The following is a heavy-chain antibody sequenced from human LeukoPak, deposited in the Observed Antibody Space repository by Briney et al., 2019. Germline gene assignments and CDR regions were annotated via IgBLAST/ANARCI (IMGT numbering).Heavy chain of an antibody. J-gene: IGHJ5*02. V-gene: IGHV3-23*01. CDR2: SSSSDDGK. CDR3: AKGRVVVVTALDWFDP. CDR1: GLSLNSYA. D-gene: IGHD2-21*02. Sequence: GGSLRLSCTASGLSLNSYAMSWVRQVPGKGLEWVSASSSSDDGKWYAESVRGRFTISRDTSKNTAYLQMNSLRAEDTAVYYCAKGRVVVVTALDWFDPWGQGTLVSVSS.